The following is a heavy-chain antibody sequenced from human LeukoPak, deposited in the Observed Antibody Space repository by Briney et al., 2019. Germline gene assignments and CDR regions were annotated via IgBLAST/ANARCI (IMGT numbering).Heavy chain of an antibody. D-gene: IGHD6-19*01. J-gene: IGHJ3*02. V-gene: IGHV1-18*01. CDR2: ISAYNGNT. Sequence: GASVKVSCKASGYTFTSYGMSWVRQAPGQGLEWMGWISAYNGNTNYAQKLQGRVTMTTDTSTSTAYMELRSLRSDDTAVYYCARVIWYSSGWPDAFNIWGQGTMVTVSS. CDR3: ARVIWYSSGWPDAFNI. CDR1: GYTFTSYG.